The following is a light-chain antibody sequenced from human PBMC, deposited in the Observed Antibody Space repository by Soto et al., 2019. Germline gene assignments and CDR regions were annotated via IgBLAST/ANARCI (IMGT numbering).Light chain of an antibody. CDR3: ETWDSNTRV. CDR2: LEGSGNY. CDR1: SGYSNYI. J-gene: IGLJ3*02. Sequence: QPVLTQSSSASASLGSSVKFTCTLRSGYSNYIIAWHQQQPGKAPRYLMNLEGSGNYKKGSGVPDRFSGSSSGADRYLTLSHLQSEDEADYYCETWDSNTRVFGGGTQLTVL. V-gene: IGLV4-60*03.